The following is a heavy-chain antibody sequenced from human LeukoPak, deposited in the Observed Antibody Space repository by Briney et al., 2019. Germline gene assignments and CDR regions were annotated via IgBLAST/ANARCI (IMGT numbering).Heavy chain of an antibody. CDR3: ARGRYYGAGTYFFSFNWFDP. V-gene: IGHV4-39*01. D-gene: IGHD3-10*01. Sequence: SETLSLTCTVSGDSISSTSYYWDWIRQPPGKGLEWIGTIYYTGTTYYNPSLRSRVTVSVDTSKKQFSLKLSFVTAADTAVYYCARGRYYGAGTYFFSFNWFDPWGQGTLVTVSS. J-gene: IGHJ5*02. CDR2: IYYTGTT. CDR1: GDSISSTSYY.